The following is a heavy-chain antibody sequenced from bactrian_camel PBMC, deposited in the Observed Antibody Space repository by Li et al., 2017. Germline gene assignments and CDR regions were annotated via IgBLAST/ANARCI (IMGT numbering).Heavy chain of an antibody. Sequence: HVQLVESGGGSVQDGGSLKLSCVASEKIAGSYCLAWFRQVPGKEREGVVGLDDDGSTTYADFAKGRFTISRDNAKNTLYMQMNNLQAEDTAMYFCAADVANTALGRGGRWARLRDVDWNYWGQGTQVTVS. CDR1: EKIAGSYC. CDR2: LDDDGSTT. D-gene: IGHD8*01. V-gene: IGHV3S1*01. J-gene: IGHJ4*01. CDR3: AADVANTALGRGGRWARLRDVDWNY.